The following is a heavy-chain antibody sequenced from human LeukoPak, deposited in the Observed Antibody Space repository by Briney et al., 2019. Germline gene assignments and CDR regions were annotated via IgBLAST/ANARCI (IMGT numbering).Heavy chain of an antibody. D-gene: IGHD3-10*01. CDR1: GGSISSSSYY. V-gene: IGHV4-39*01. CDR3: ARQGGTLWFGELFDGVGKYNWFDP. J-gene: IGHJ5*02. CDR2: IYYSGST. Sequence: PSETLSLTCTVSGGSISSSSYYWGWIRQPPGKGLEWIGSIYYSGSTYYNPSLKSRVTISVDTSKNQFSLKLSSVTAADTAVYYCARQGGTLWFGELFDGVGKYNWFDPWGQGTLVTVSS.